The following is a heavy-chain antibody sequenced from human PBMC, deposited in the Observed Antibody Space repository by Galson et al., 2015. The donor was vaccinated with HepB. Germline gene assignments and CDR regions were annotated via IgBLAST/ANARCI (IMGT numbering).Heavy chain of an antibody. D-gene: IGHD6-19*01. V-gene: IGHV4-39*01. CDR3: ARHVLGSLSAWYRFDH. J-gene: IGHJ4*02. CDR2: IYYSGST. CDR1: GGSISSSSYY. Sequence: ETLSLTCTVSGGSISSSSYYWGWIRQPPGKGLEWIGSIYYSGSTYYNASLKSRVTISIDTSNNQISLKLSSVTAADTAVYYCARHVLGSLSAWYRFDHWGQGTLVTVSS.